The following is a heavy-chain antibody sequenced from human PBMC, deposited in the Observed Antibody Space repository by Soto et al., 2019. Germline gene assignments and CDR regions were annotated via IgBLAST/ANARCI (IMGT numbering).Heavy chain of an antibody. CDR2: MHPNSGNR. CDR3: ARTLLLYGSGTYMGWFDP. D-gene: IGHD3-10*01. CDR1: GYPFTSYE. Sequence: QAQVVQSGAEVKKPGASVKVSCKASGYPFTSYEINWVRQAPGQGLEGMGWMHPNSGNRGSAPKFQDRLTLTRNISTSTVYMELSSLGSEVTAIYYCARTLLLYGSGTYMGWFDPWGQGALVTVSS. J-gene: IGHJ5*01. V-gene: IGHV1-8*01.